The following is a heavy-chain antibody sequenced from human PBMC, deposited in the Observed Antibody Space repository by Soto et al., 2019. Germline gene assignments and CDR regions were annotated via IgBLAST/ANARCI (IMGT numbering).Heavy chain of an antibody. D-gene: IGHD5-18*01. J-gene: IGHJ5*02. V-gene: IGHV2-5*01. CDR3: YHKLDTADWFHP. CDR2: IYWNDDK. Sequence: QISLRESGPTLVKTTQTLTLTCTFSGFSLRHSGVGVGWIRQPPGKALEWVSLIYWNDDKRYSPSLKSRLTITKDTSKNQVVLTLTNVDPIDTATYYCYHKLDTADWFHPWVQGTLVTVSS. CDR1: GFSLRHSGVG.